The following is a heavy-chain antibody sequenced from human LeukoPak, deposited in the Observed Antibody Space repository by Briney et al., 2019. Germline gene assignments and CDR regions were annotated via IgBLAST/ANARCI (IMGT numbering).Heavy chain of an antibody. CDR1: GFTFSSYG. V-gene: IGHV3-21*01. CDR2: VSIGSSFI. D-gene: IGHD4-17*01. CDR3: ARNKINTVTTGWYFDL. J-gene: IGHJ2*01. Sequence: GGSLRLSCAASGFTFSSYGMNWVRQAPGKGLEWVSFVSIGSSFIYYADSVKGRFTISRDDAKNSLYLEMNSLTAEDTAEYYCARNKINTVTTGWYFDLWGRGTLVSVSS.